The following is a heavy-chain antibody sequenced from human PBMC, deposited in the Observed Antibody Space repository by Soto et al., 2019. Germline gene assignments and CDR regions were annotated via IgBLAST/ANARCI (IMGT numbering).Heavy chain of an antibody. Sequence: VGSLRLSCAASGFTFSSYAMSWVRQAPGKGLEWVSAISGSGGSTYYADSVKGRLTIAKDTSKNQVVLTMTNMDPVDTATYYCAHRITIFGVVSGFDYWGQGTLVTVSS. CDR3: AHRITIFGVVSGFDY. V-gene: IGHV3-23*01. CDR2: ISGSGGST. CDR1: GFTFSSYA. D-gene: IGHD3-3*01. J-gene: IGHJ4*02.